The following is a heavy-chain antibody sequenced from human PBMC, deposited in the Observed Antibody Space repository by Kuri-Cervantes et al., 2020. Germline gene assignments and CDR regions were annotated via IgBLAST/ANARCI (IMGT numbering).Heavy chain of an antibody. Sequence: SETLSLTCTVSGGSISSYYWSWIRQPPGKGLEWIGYIYYSGSTNYNPSLKSRVTISVDTSKNQFSLKLSSVTAADTAVYYCAGTVADFFRRGSPFDYWGQGTLVTVSS. CDR1: GGSISSYY. V-gene: IGHV4-59*01. J-gene: IGHJ4*02. D-gene: IGHD6-19*01. CDR3: AGTVADFFRRGSPFDY. CDR2: IYYSGST.